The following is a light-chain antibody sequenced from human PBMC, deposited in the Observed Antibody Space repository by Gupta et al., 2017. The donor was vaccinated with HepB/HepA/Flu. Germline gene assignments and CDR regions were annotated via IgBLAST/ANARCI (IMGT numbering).Light chain of an antibody. Sequence: DIQMTQSPSSLSASVGDRVTITCRASQSISSYLNWYQKKPGKAPKLLIYAASSLQSGVSSRFSGRGSGTDFTLTISSLQPEDFATYFCLQSYSTPYTFGQGTKLEIK. CDR3: LQSYSTPYT. CDR1: QSISSY. J-gene: IGKJ2*01. V-gene: IGKV1-39*01. CDR2: AAS.